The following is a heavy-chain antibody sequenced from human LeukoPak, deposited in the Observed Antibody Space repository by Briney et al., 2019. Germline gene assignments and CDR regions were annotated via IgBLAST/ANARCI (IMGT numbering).Heavy chain of an antibody. Sequence: SSETLSLTCTVSSGSIGSDALYWGWIRQSPGKGLEWIGSVHYTRSYSGTTYYNPSLKSRVTISVDTSESRFSLKLSSVTAADTAVYYCARPFGKRYTWDYWGQGALVTVSS. J-gene: IGHJ4*02. CDR1: SGSIGSDALY. V-gene: IGHV4-39*01. D-gene: IGHD2-2*02. CDR3: ARPFGKRYTWDY. CDR2: VHYTRSYSGTT.